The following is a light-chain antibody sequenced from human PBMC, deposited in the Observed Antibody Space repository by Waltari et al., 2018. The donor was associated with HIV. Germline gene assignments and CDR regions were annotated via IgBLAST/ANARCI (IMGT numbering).Light chain of an antibody. CDR2: RSN. CDR3: AAWDDSLSGHVV. J-gene: IGLJ2*01. Sequence: QSVLTQPPSASGTPGQRVTISCSGSSSHIGSNYVYWYQQLPGTAPKLLINRSNQRPSGVPGRFSGSKSGTSASLAISGLRSEDEADYYCAAWDDSLSGHVVFGGGTKLTVL. V-gene: IGLV1-47*01. CDR1: SSHIGSNY.